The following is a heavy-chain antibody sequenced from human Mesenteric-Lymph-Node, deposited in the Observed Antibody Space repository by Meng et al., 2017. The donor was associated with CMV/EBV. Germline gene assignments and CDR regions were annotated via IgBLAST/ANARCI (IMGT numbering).Heavy chain of an antibody. D-gene: IGHD3-22*01. CDR1: GDSVSTTY. CDR3: ARQWGVYHDSSGYRH. Sequence: SETLSLTCTVSGDSVSTTYWSWIRQPPGQRLEWIGYIYYKGSTNYNPSLRSRVTISVDTSKNQFSLRLSSVTAADTAVYYCARQWGVYHDSSGYRHWGQGTLVTVSS. CDR2: IYYKGST. V-gene: IGHV4-59*02. J-gene: IGHJ4*02.